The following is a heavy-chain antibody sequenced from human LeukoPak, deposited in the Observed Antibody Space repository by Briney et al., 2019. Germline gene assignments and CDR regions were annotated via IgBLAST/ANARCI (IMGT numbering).Heavy chain of an antibody. CDR3: TKGYGNVVGWFDP. Sequence: SETLSLTCTVSGGXXXNYYWTWIRQPPXXXLEWIGYISYSGSTNYNPSLKSRVTLSVDTSKNQISLKLRFVTAADTAVYYCTKGYGNVVGWFDPWGQGTLVTVSS. V-gene: IGHV4-59*01. CDR2: ISYSGST. J-gene: IGHJ5*02. D-gene: IGHD2-15*01. CDR1: GGXXXNYY.